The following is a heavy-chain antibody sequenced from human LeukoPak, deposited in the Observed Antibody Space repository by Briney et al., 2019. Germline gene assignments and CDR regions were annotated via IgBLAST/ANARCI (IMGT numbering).Heavy chain of an antibody. V-gene: IGHV3-21*04. CDR2: ISSSSSYI. Sequence: KPGGSLRLSCAASGFTFSSYSMNWVRQAPGKGLEWVSSISSSSSYIYYADSVKGRFTISRDNAKNSLYLQMNSLRAEDTAVYFCAKQTTGYSGSGVDYWGQGTLVTVSS. D-gene: IGHD3-10*01. CDR1: GFTFSSYS. CDR3: AKQTTGYSGSGVDY. J-gene: IGHJ4*02.